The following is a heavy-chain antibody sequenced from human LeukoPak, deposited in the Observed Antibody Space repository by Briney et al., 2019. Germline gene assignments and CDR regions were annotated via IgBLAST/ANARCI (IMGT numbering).Heavy chain of an antibody. V-gene: IGHV3-15*01. CDR1: AFTFSNAW. CDR2: IKSKADGGTT. D-gene: IGHD3-10*01. CDR3: TTEVPGCYGSGSYFCYYYYMDV. Sequence: PGGSLRLSCAASAFTFSNAWMNWVRQAPGKGLEWVGRIKSKADGGTTDYAAPVKGRFTISRDDSKNTLYLQMNSLKTEDTAVYYCTTEVPGCYGSGSYFCYYYYMDVWGKGTTVTVSS. J-gene: IGHJ6*03.